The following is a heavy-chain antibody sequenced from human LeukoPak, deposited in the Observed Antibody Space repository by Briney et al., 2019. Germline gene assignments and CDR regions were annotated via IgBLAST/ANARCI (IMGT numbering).Heavy chain of an antibody. Sequence: ASVKVSCKASGYSFNGYYMYWVRQAPGQGLEWMGWINPNSSATYYAEKFQGRVTMTRDTSISTAYMDLNRLRSDDTAVYYCAKGSRGSCRGAYCYSFDNWGQGAVVTVSS. J-gene: IGHJ4*02. V-gene: IGHV1-2*02. CDR2: INPNSSAT. CDR3: AKGSRGSCRGAYCYSFDN. CDR1: GYSFNGYY. D-gene: IGHD2-21*02.